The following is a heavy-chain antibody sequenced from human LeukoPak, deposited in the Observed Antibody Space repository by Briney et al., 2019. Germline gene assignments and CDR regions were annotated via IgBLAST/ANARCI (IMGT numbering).Heavy chain of an antibody. J-gene: IGHJ4*02. Sequence: ASVKVSCKASGYTFTGYYIHWVRQAPGQGLEWMGWITPNNGGTNYAQKFQGRVTMTRDTSISTAYMELSRLRSDDTAVYYCAREWQRRIVATIPLGYWGQGTLVTVSS. CDR1: GYTFTGYY. CDR3: AREWQRRIVATIPLGY. CDR2: ITPNNGGT. D-gene: IGHD5-12*01. V-gene: IGHV1-2*02.